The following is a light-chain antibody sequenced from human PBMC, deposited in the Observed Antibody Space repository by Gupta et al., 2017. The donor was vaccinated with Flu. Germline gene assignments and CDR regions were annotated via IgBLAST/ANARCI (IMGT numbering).Light chain of an antibody. Sequence: GDRVTITCQASQDINNYLNGYQHKPGKAPELLIYSTSYLETGVPSRFSGSGSGTDFTFTISSLQPEDIATYYCQQYDSLPLAFGGGTKVEIK. CDR3: QQYDSLPLA. V-gene: IGKV1-33*01. CDR1: QDINNY. J-gene: IGKJ4*01. CDR2: STS.